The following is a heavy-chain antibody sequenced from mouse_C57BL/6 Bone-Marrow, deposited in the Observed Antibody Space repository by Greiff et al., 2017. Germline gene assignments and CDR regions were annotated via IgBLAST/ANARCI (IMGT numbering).Heavy chain of an antibody. CDR1: GIDFSRYW. CDR3: ARLAPDWYFDV. CDR2: INPDSSTI. Sequence: AASGIDFSRYWMSWVRRAPGKGLEWIGEINPDSSTINYAPSLKDKFIISRDNAKNTLYLQMSKVRSEDTALYYCARLAPDWYFDVWGTGTTVTVSS. J-gene: IGHJ1*03. V-gene: IGHV4-1*01.